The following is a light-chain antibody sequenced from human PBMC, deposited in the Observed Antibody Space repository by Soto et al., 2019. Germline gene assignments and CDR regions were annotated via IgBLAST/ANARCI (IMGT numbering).Light chain of an antibody. J-gene: IGKJ1*01. CDR2: GAS. V-gene: IGKV3-20*01. CDR1: QSVSSSY. Sequence: EIVLTQSPGTLSLSPGERATLSCRASQSVSSSYLAWYQQKPGQAPRLLIYGASSRATGIPDRFSGSGSGTDFTLTISRLEPEDFAVYYGQQYGSSHSFGQGTKVEIK. CDR3: QQYGSSHS.